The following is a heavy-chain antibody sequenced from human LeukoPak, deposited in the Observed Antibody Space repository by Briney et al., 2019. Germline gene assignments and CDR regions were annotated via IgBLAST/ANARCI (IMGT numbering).Heavy chain of an antibody. CDR3: ARARYTEGGDAFDI. Sequence: GGSLRLSCAASGFTFSSYAMHWVRQAPGKGLEWVAVISYDGSNKYYADSVKGRFTISRDNSKNTLYLQMNSLRAEDTAVYYCARARYTEGGDAFDIWGQGTMVTVSS. D-gene: IGHD3-9*01. J-gene: IGHJ3*02. CDR2: ISYDGSNK. V-gene: IGHV3-30-3*01. CDR1: GFTFSSYA.